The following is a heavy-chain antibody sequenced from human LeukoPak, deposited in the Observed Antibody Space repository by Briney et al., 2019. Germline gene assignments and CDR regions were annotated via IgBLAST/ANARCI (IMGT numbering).Heavy chain of an antibody. CDR2: ISGSGGST. CDR3: AKERAPRVTTGGFDY. CDR1: GFTFSDYY. D-gene: IGHD4-17*01. Sequence: GGSLRLSCAASGFTFSDYYMSWIRQAPGKGLEWVSVISGSGGSTYYADSVKGRFTISRDNSKNTLYLQMSSLRAEDTAVYYCAKERAPRVTTGGFDYWGQGTLVTVSS. J-gene: IGHJ4*02. V-gene: IGHV3-23*01.